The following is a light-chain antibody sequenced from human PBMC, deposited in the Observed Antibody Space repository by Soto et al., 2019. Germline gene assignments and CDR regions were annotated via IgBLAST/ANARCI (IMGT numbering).Light chain of an antibody. Sequence: EIVLTQSPGTLSLSPGEKATLSCRASQSVNTNYLAWYQQQSGQAPRLLIYGAYSRATGIPDRFSGSGSGKDFILNISKLEPEDFAAYFCQQYGSSPITFGQATRREIK. CDR2: GAY. CDR3: QQYGSSPIT. CDR1: QSVNTNY. J-gene: IGKJ5*01. V-gene: IGKV3-20*01.